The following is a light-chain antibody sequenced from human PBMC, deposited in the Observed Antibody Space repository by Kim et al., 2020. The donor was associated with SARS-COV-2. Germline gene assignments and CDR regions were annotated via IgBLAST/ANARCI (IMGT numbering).Light chain of an antibody. J-gene: IGKJ2*01. CDR2: RAS. V-gene: IGKV1-5*03. CDR3: QQYYRYSS. CDR1: QRIDTS. Sequence: RSASVGDRDTITCRASQRIDTSLAWFQQRSGKAPKVLIYRASNLESGVPSRFSGSGSGTEFNLTISSLQPDDFATYYCQQYYRYSSFGQGTKLEI.